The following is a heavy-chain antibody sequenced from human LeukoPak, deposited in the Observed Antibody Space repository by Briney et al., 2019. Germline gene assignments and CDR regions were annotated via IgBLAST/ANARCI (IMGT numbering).Heavy chain of an antibody. V-gene: IGHV3-48*03. Sequence: GGSLRLSCAASGFTFSSYEMNWVRQAPGKGLEWVSYISSSGSTIYYADSVKGRFTISRDNAKNSLYLQMNSLRAEDTAVYYCATKLPDYYYYYGMDVWGQGTTVTVSS. CDR3: ATKLPDYYYYYGMDV. CDR2: ISSSGSTI. D-gene: IGHD1-1*01. J-gene: IGHJ6*02. CDR1: GFTFSSYE.